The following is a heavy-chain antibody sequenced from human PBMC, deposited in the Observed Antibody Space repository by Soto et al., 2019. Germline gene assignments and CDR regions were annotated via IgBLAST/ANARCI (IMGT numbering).Heavy chain of an antibody. J-gene: IGHJ4*02. CDR1: GFTFSGFA. Sequence: QVLLVESGGGVVQPGRSLRLSCAASGFTFSGFAMHWIRQAPGKGLEWVAVIWYDGSNKYYADSVKGRFTISRDNPSNTLYLHMNSLRAEDTAVYYCARDKTRFDDWGQGTLVTVST. CDR2: IWYDGSNK. CDR3: ARDKTRFDD. V-gene: IGHV3-33*01.